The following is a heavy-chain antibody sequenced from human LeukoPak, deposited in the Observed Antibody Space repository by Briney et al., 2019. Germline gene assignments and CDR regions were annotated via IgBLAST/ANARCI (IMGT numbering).Heavy chain of an antibody. J-gene: IGHJ6*03. CDR1: GFTFSSYG. Sequence: GRSLRLSCAASGFTFSSYGMHWVRQAPGKGLEWVAVIWNDGSNKYYADSVKGRFTISRDNSKNTLYLQMDSLRAEDTAVYYCRGVAEAAIVHYVDVWGKGTTVTVS. V-gene: IGHV3-33*01. CDR3: RGVAEAAIVHYVDV. D-gene: IGHD6-13*01. CDR2: IWNDGSNK.